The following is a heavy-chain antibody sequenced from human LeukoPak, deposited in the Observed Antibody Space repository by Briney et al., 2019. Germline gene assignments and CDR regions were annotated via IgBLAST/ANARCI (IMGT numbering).Heavy chain of an antibody. CDR1: GGSTTGYF. V-gene: IGHV4-59*08. Sequence: SETLSLTCTVSGGSTTGYFWTWIRQAPGKGPEWIGYAYYSGGTSYNPALKGRVTTSVDTSKNQFFLKLSSVTAADTAVYYCARHMSVTYAAFDVWGQGTLVTVAS. D-gene: IGHD2-21*02. CDR2: AYYSGGT. J-gene: IGHJ3*01. CDR3: ARHMSVTYAAFDV.